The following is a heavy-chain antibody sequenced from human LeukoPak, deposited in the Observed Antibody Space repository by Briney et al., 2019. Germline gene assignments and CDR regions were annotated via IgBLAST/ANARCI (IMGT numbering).Heavy chain of an antibody. D-gene: IGHD2-15*01. CDR2: ISGSGGST. V-gene: IGHV3-23*01. Sequence: GGSLSLSCAASGFTFSSYAMSWVRQAPGKGLEWVSAISGSGGSTYYADSVKGRFAISRDNSKNTLYLQMNSLRAEDTAVHYCAKFNPSVGYYYYMDVWGKGTTVTVSS. CDR3: AKFNPSVGYYYYMDV. J-gene: IGHJ6*03. CDR1: GFTFSSYA.